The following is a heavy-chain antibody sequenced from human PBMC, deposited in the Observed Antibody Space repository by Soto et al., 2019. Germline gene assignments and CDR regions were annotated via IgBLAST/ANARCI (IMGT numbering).Heavy chain of an antibody. CDR3: ARGLSVSYCGGDCYLNWFDP. Sequence: QVQLVQSGAEVKKPGASVKVSCKASGYTFTSYDINWVRQATGQGLEWMGWMNPNSGNTGYAQKFKGRVTMTRNTSISTAYMELSSLRSEDTAVYYCARGLSVSYCGGDCYLNWFDPWGQGTLVTVSS. D-gene: IGHD2-21*02. CDR1: GYTFTSYD. J-gene: IGHJ5*02. V-gene: IGHV1-8*01. CDR2: MNPNSGNT.